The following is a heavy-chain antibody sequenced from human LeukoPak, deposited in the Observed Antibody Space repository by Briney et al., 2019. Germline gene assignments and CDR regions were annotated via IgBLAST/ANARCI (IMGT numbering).Heavy chain of an antibody. CDR3: ALASAMVRRAFDY. J-gene: IGHJ4*02. V-gene: IGHV4-34*01. CDR2: INHSGST. CDR1: GGSFSGYY. Sequence: SETLSLTYAVYGGSFSGYYWSWIRQPPGKGLEWIGEINHSGSTNYNPSLKSRVTISVDTSKNQFSLKLSSVTAADTAVYYCALASAMVRRAFDYWGQGTLVTVSS. D-gene: IGHD3-10*01.